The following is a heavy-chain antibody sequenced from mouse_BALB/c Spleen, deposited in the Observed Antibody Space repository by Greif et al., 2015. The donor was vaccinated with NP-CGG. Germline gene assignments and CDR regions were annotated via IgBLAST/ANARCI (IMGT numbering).Heavy chain of an antibody. Sequence: VKLMESGAELVRPGTSVKISCKASGYTFTNYWLGWVKQRPGHGLEWIGDIYPGGGYTNYNEKFKGKATLTADTSSSTAYMQLSSLTSEDSAVYFCARYDYYRFDYWGQGTTLTVSS. D-gene: IGHD2-14*01. CDR3: ARYDYYRFDY. CDR2: IYPGGGYT. J-gene: IGHJ2*01. CDR1: GYTFTNYW. V-gene: IGHV1-63*02.